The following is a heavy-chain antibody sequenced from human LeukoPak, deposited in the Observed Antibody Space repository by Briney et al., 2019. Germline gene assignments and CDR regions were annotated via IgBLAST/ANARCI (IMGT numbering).Heavy chain of an antibody. CDR1: AVTCSVDN. CDR2: ISSSGSTI. J-gene: IGHJ4*02. Sequence: GVSSRPSYAASAVTCSVDNESWFRWSPEHGQKWVSYISSSGSTIYYADSVKGRFTISRDNAKNSLYLQMNSLRAEDTAVYYCARGGTWLQKPLDYWGQGTLVTVSS. D-gene: IGHD5-24*01. V-gene: IGHV3-11*01. CDR3: ARGGTWLQKPLDY.